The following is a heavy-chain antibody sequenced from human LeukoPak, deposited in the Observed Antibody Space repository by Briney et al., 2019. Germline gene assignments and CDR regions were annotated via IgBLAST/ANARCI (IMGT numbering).Heavy chain of an antibody. J-gene: IGHJ5*02. Sequence: GGSLRLSCAASGFTFSSYAMSWVRQAPGKGLEWVSSISSSSSYIYYADSVKGRFTISRDNAKNSLYLQMNSLRVEDTAVYYCARLNYDYVWGSYRQDNWFDPWGQGTLVTVSS. CDR2: ISSSSSYI. V-gene: IGHV3-21*01. D-gene: IGHD3-16*02. CDR1: GFTFSSYA. CDR3: ARLNYDYVWGSYRQDNWFDP.